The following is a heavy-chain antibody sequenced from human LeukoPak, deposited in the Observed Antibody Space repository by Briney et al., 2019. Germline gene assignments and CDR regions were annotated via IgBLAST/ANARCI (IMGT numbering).Heavy chain of an antibody. D-gene: IGHD1-7*01. CDR1: GYTLTGYY. CDR2: INPNSGGT. CDR3: ARGALYNWNYVLFDY. J-gene: IGHJ4*02. Sequence: GASVKVSCKASGYTLTGYYMHGVRQAPGQGLEWMGWINPNSGGTNYAQKFQGRVTMTRDTSISTAYMELSRLRSDDTAVYYCARGALYNWNYVLFDYWGQGTLVTVSS. V-gene: IGHV1-2*02.